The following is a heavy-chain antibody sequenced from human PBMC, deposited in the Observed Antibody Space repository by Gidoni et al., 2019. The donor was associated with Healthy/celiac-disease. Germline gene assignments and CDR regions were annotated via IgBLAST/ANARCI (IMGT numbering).Heavy chain of an antibody. CDR2: ISSSGSTI. CDR1: GFTFSSYE. D-gene: IGHD5-18*01. Sequence: EVQLVESGGGLVQPGGSLRLSCAASGFTFSSYEMNWVRQAPGKGLEWVSYISSSGSTISYADSVKGRFTISRDNAKNSLYLQMNSLRAEDTAVYYCAREASYGLGAFDYWGQGTLVTVSS. V-gene: IGHV3-48*03. CDR3: AREASYGLGAFDY. J-gene: IGHJ4*02.